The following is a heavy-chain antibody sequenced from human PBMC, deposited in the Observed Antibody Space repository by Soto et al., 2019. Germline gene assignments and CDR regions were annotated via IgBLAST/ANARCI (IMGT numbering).Heavy chain of an antibody. J-gene: IGHJ4*02. V-gene: IGHV5-10-1*01. Sequence: HGESLKISCKGSGYSFTSYWIGWVRQMPGKGLEWMGRIDPSDSYTNYSPSFQGHVTISADKSISTAYLQWSSLKASDTAMYYCARRPFSSRGYYSNSDFWGQGTLVIGSS. D-gene: IGHD3-22*01. CDR1: GYSFTSYW. CDR3: ARRPFSSRGYYSNSDF. CDR2: IDPSDSYT.